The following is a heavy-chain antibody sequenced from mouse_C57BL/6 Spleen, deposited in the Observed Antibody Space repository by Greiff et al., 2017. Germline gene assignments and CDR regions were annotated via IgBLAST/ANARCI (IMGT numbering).Heavy chain of an antibody. J-gene: IGHJ1*03. CDR2: IPPNSGST. CDR1: GYTFTSYW. Sequence: QVQLKQPGAELVKPGASVKLSCKASGYTFTSYWMHWVKQRPGQGLEWIGMIPPNSGSTNYTEKFKSKATLTVDKSSSTAYMKLSSLTSEHSAVYYWAPITTVEGSYWYFDVWGTGTTVTVSS. CDR3: APITTVEGSYWYFDV. D-gene: IGHD1-1*01. V-gene: IGHV1-64*01.